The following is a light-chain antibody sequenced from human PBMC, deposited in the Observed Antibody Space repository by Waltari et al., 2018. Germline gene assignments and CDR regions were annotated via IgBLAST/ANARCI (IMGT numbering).Light chain of an antibody. CDR2: DAS. V-gene: IGKV3-11*01. J-gene: IGKJ4*01. CDR3: QQRSRWPLT. CDR1: QSIDIY. Sequence: EIVLTQSPATLSLSPGESATLSCRASQSIDIYLAWYQQRPVQAPRLLISDASYRATGIPARFRGRGSGTDFTLTISSLEPEDFAVYSCQQRSRWPLTFGGGTKVEL.